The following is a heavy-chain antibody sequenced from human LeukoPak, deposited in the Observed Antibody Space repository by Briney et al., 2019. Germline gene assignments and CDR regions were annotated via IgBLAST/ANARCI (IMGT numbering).Heavy chain of an antibody. V-gene: IGHV3-66*01. Sequence: PGGSLRLSCAASGFTVSSNYMSWVRQAPGKGLEWVSVIYSGGSTYYADSVKGRFTISRDNSKNTLYLRMNSLRAEDTAVYYCARDLIVVVPAAAHYYYYGMDVWGQGTTVTVSS. D-gene: IGHD2-2*01. CDR3: ARDLIVVVPAAAHYYYYGMDV. CDR2: IYSGGST. J-gene: IGHJ6*02. CDR1: GFTVSSNY.